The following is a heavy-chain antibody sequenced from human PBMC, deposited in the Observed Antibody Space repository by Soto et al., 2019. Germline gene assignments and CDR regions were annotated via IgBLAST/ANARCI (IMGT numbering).Heavy chain of an antibody. V-gene: IGHV3-53*01. J-gene: IGHJ3*01. D-gene: IGHD1-1*01. CDR1: GLTISGKKY. CDR3: ATWHEREHAYDV. CDR2: LYDVDGS. Sequence: DVQLVESGGGLIKPGESLRLSCAAFGLTISGKKYMAWVRQAPGKGLEWVSALYDVDGSFYADSVKGRFTTSSDSSKTTVYLQMNDLRPDDTAVYYCATWHEREHAYDVWGQGTTVTVSS.